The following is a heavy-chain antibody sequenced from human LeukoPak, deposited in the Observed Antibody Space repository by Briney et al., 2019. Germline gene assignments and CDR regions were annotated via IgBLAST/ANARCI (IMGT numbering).Heavy chain of an antibody. CDR3: ERTREYSSSWYFPPFDP. CDR2: INPNSGRT. CDR1: GYTFTGYY. J-gene: IGHJ5*02. D-gene: IGHD6-13*01. Sequence: ASVKVSCKASGYTFTGYYMNWVRQAPGQGLEWMGWINPNSGRTNYAQNFQGRVTMTRNPSISTAYMELSGLTSNDTAVYYCERTREYSSSWYFPPFDPWGQGTLVTVSS. V-gene: IGHV1-2*02.